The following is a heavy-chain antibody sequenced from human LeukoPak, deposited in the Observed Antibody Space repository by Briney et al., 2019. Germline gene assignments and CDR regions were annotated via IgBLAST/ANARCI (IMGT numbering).Heavy chain of an antibody. J-gene: IGHJ3*02. CDR2: IIPIFGTA. CDR3: AREYGGKKGGGAFDI. D-gene: IGHD4-23*01. CDR1: GGTFSSYA. Sequence: GASVKVSCKASGGTFSSYAISWVRQAPGQGLEWMGGIIPIFGTANYAQKFQGRVTITTDESTSTAYMELSSLRSEDTAVYYCAREYGGKKGGGAFDIWGQGTMVTVSS. V-gene: IGHV1-69*05.